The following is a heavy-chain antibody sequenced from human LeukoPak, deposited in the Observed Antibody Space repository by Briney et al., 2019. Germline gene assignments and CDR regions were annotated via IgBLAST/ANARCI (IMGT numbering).Heavy chain of an antibody. V-gene: IGHV3-30-3*01. CDR1: GFTFSSYA. CDR3: ARDQSSGGRWLDY. CDR2: ISYDGSNK. J-gene: IGHJ4*02. D-gene: IGHD2-15*01. Sequence: PGGSLRLSCAASGFTFSSYAMHWVRQAPGKGLEWVAVISYDGSNKYYADSVKGRFTISRDNSKNTLYLQMNSLRAEDTAMYYCARDQSSGGRWLDYWGRETLVTVSS.